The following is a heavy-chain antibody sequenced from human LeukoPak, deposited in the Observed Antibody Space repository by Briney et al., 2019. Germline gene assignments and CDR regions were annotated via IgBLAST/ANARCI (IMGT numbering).Heavy chain of an antibody. CDR2: IYYSGSN. J-gene: IGHJ4*02. CDR1: GVSISSSRYY. D-gene: IGHD3-10*01. Sequence: SETLSLTCTVSGVSISSSRYYWGWLRQPPGKGLEWIERIYYSGSNYYNPSLKSRVTISVDTSKNQFSLKLSSVTAADTAVYYCARHHSGTMVRGVIDYWGQGTLVSVSS. CDR3: ARHHSGTMVRGVIDY. V-gene: IGHV4-39*01.